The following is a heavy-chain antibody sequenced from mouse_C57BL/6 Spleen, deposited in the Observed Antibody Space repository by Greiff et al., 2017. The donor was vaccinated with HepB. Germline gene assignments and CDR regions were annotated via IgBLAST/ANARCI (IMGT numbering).Heavy chain of an antibody. J-gene: IGHJ1*03. Sequence: QVQLQQPGAELVRPGSSVKLSCKASGYTFTSYWMHWVKQRPIEGLEWIGNIDPSDSETHYNQKFKDKATLTVDKSSSTAYMQLSSLTSEDSAVYYCYLKGPRYFDVWGTGTTVTVSS. CDR2: IDPSDSET. V-gene: IGHV1-52*01. D-gene: IGHD1-3*01. CDR1: GYTFTSYW. CDR3: YLKGPRYFDV.